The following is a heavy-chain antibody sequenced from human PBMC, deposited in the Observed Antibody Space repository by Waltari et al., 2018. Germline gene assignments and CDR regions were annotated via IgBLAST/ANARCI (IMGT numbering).Heavy chain of an antibody. CDR1: GYTFSDYY. CDR3: ATALGDNTSASRPFHL. CDR2: VYPEDGQA. D-gene: IGHD3-10*01. J-gene: IGHJ3*01. Sequence: EVQLRQSGAELRKPGTPVKISCRASGYTFSDYYITGEQQAPGNGLQWVGLVYPEDGQAIYADKFQGRVTITADTSTDTAYLELSSLTSEDTAVFYCATALGDNTSASRPFHLWGQGTVITVSS. V-gene: IGHV1-69-2*01.